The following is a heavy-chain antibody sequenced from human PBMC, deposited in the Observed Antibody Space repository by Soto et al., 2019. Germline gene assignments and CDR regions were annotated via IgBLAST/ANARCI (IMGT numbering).Heavy chain of an antibody. J-gene: IGHJ6*02. CDR3: ARTLRGYSYGAYYYGMDV. CDR1: GYSFVSYW. D-gene: IGHD5-18*01. Sequence: PGEFLKISCTGFGYSFVSYWISWVRQMPGKGLEWMGRIDPSDSYTNYSPSFQGHVTISADKSISTAYLQWSSLKASDTAMYYCARTLRGYSYGAYYYGMDVWGQGTTVTVSS. V-gene: IGHV5-10-1*01. CDR2: IDPSDSYT.